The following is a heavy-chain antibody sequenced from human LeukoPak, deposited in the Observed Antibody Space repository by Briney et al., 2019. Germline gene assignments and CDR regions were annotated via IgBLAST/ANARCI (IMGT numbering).Heavy chain of an antibody. V-gene: IGHV4-59*08. CDR1: GGSISSYY. CDR2: IYHTGSN. CDR3: ARARYSNSWYAVDI. J-gene: IGHJ3*02. Sequence: SETLSLTCIVSGGSISSYYWSWIRQPPGKGLEWIGYIYHTGSNNYSPSLKSRVTMSVDTSKNQFSLKLSSVTAADTAVYYCARARYSNSWYAVDIWGHGTMVTVSS. D-gene: IGHD6-13*01.